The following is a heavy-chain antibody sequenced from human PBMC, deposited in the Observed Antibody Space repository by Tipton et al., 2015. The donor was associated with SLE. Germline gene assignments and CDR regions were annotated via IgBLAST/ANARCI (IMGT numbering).Heavy chain of an antibody. Sequence: SLRLSCAASGFTFSSYGMHWVRQAPGKGLEWVAFIRYDGSNKYYADSVKGRFTISRDNSKNTLCLQMNSLRAEDTAVYYCVGELLPYYGMDVWGQGTTVTVSS. D-gene: IGHD1-26*01. V-gene: IGHV3-30*02. CDR2: IRYDGSNK. CDR3: VGELLPYYGMDV. CDR1: GFTFSSYG. J-gene: IGHJ6*02.